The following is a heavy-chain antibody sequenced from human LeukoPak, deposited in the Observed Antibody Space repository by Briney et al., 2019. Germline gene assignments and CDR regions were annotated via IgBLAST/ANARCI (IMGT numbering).Heavy chain of an antibody. J-gene: IGHJ3*02. CDR3: ARASYGSGITAFDI. CDR2: IYYSGST. Sequence: PSETLSLTCAVSGYSISSGYYWGWIRQPPGKGLEWIGYIYYSGSTYYNPSLKSRVTISVDTSKNQFSLKLSSVTAADTAVYYCARASYGSGITAFDIWGQGTMVTVSS. V-gene: IGHV4-30-4*08. D-gene: IGHD3-10*01. CDR1: GYSISSGYY.